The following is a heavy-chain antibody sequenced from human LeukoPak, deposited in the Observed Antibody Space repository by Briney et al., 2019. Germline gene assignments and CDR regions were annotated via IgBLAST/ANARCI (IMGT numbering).Heavy chain of an antibody. CDR1: GGSISSSSYY. J-gene: IGHJ4*02. V-gene: IGHV4-39*07. Sequence: SETLSLTCTVSGGSISSSSYYWGWIRQPPGKGLEWIGSIYYSGSTNYNPSLKSRLTISVDTSKNQFSLRLSSVTPADTAVYYCARGSSNYYRRLGGGFDYWGQGTLVTVSS. CDR3: ARGSSNYYRRLGGGFDY. D-gene: IGHD6-13*01. CDR2: IYYSGST.